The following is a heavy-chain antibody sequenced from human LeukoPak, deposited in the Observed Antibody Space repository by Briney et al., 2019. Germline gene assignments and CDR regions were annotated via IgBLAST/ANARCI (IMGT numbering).Heavy chain of an antibody. CDR1: GFTFSSYS. CDR3: ARAGYCSSTSCYALGAYYYYYMDV. V-gene: IGHV3-21*01. Sequence: GGSLRLSCAASGFTFSSYSMNWVRQAPGKGLEWVSSISSSSSYIYYADSVKGRFTISRDNAKNSLYLQMNSLRAEDTAVYYCARAGYCSSTSCYALGAYYYYYMDVWGKGTTVTISS. CDR2: ISSSSSYI. J-gene: IGHJ6*03. D-gene: IGHD2-2*01.